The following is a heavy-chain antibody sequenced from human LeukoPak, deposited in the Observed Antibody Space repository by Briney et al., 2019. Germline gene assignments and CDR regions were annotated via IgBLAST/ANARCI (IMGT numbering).Heavy chain of an antibody. CDR2: MYYRGNT. V-gene: IGHV4-59*01. Sequence: SETLSLTCTVSGGSISNYYWSWIRQPPGKGLEWIGYMYYRGNTNYDPSLKSRVTISIDTPNNQFSLKLSSVTAADTAVYYCATGVHGIAAAGDYYFDYWGQGTLVTVSS. D-gene: IGHD6-13*01. CDR1: GGSISNYY. J-gene: IGHJ4*02. CDR3: ATGVHGIAAAGDYYFDY.